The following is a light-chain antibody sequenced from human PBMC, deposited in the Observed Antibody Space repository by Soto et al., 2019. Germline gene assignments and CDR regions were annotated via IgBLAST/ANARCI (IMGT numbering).Light chain of an antibody. Sequence: IVMTQSPATLSVSPGERVTLSCRASQNIRRSLAWYQQKPGQPPRLLIYNSYTRATGIAARFGGSGSGTDFTLTISSLQVEDSAVYFCQQYENWPPVTFGGGTKVEIK. CDR2: NSY. V-gene: IGKV3-15*01. CDR3: QQYENWPPVT. CDR1: QNIRRS. J-gene: IGKJ4*01.